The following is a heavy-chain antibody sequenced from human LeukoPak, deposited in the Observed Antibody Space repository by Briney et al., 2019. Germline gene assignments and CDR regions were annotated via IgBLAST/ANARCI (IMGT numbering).Heavy chain of an antibody. CDR1: GFTFSSYG. J-gene: IGHJ5*02. CDR3: AKGGAFQYNWFDP. D-gene: IGHD2/OR15-2a*01. CDR2: ISYDGSNK. Sequence: GGSLRLSCAASGFTFSSYGMHWVRQAPGKGLEWVAVISYDGSNKYYADSVKGRFTISRDNYKNTLYLQMNSLRAEDTAVYYCAKGGAFQYNWFDPWGQGTLVTVSS. V-gene: IGHV3-30*18.